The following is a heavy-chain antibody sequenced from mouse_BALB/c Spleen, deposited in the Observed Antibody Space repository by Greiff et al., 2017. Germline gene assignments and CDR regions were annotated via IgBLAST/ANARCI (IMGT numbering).Heavy chain of an antibody. D-gene: IGHD1-1*01. CDR2: IDPSDSYT. CDR1: GYTFTSYW. Sequence: QVQLQQSGPELVKPGASVKLSCKASGYTFTSYWMHWVKQRPGQGLEWIGEIDPSDSYTNYNQKFKGKATLTVDKSSSTAYMQLSSLTSEDSAVYYCANYGSSSYYFDYWGQGTTLTVSS. V-gene: IGHV1-69*02. CDR3: ANYGSSSYYFDY. J-gene: IGHJ2*01.